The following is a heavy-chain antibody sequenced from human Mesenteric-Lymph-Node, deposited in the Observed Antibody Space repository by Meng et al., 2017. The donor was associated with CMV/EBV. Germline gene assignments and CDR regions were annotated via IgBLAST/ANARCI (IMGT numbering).Heavy chain of an antibody. CDR2: INHSGST. V-gene: IGHV4-34*01. CDR1: GGSFSGYY. D-gene: IGHD3-9*01. Sequence: QVQLLQWGAGLLKPSETLSVTCAVYGGSFSGYYWNWIRQSPEEGLEWIGEINHSGSTTYNPSFTSRIIISVDTSTNQISLNMSSVTAADTAVYYCARGSSYDILTGYFDYWGQGALVTVSS. J-gene: IGHJ4*02. CDR3: ARGSSYDILTGYFDY.